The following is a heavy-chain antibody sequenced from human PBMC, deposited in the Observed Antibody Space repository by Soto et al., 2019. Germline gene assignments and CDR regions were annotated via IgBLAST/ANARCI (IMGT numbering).Heavy chain of an antibody. D-gene: IGHD5-12*01. CDR2: INPNGGAT. CDR1: GDSFNDYY. V-gene: IGHV1-2*02. CDR3: ARESGGATATLDYYYFYMDV. Sequence: VQLAQSGAEVKKPGASVKVSCKTSGDSFNDYYIHWVRQAPGQGLEWMGWINPNGGATKYAQKFQGRVTVTMDPSIRTVYMELSSLRSDDTAVYYCARESGGATATLDYYYFYMDVWGKGTTVIVSS. J-gene: IGHJ6*03.